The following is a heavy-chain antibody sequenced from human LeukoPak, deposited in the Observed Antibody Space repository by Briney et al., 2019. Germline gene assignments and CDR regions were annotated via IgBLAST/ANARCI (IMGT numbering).Heavy chain of an antibody. J-gene: IGHJ4*02. D-gene: IGHD5-24*01. CDR3: ASRDGYPL. Sequence: PGGSLRLSCEASGFTLSNYGIHWLRQAPDKGLEWVAVIWYDGSNRYYADSVQGRFSISRDNAKVYLQMNSLRAEDTAVYYCASRDGYPLWGQGTLVTVSS. V-gene: IGHV3-33*01. CDR2: IWYDGSNR. CDR1: GFTLSNYG.